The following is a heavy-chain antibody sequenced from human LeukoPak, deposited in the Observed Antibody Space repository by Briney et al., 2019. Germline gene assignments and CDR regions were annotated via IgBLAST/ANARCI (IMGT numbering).Heavy chain of an antibody. CDR3: ARITAYYYYGMDV. V-gene: IGHV3-15*01. CDR2: IKSKADGGTT. D-gene: IGHD3-10*01. Sequence: PGGSLRLSCSASGFTFSSYAMHWVRQAPGKGLEWVGRIKSKADGGTTEYAEPVKGRFTISRDDSKNTLYLQMNSLKTEDTAVYYCARITAYYYYGMDVWGQGTTVTVSS. J-gene: IGHJ6*02. CDR1: GFTFSSYA.